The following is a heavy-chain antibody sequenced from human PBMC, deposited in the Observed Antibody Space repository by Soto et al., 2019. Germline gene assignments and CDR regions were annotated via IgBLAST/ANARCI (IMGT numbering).Heavy chain of an antibody. CDR1: GFTFSSYA. D-gene: IGHD3-3*01. V-gene: IGHV3-23*01. CDR3: AKVTNDFWSGYNYYYYGMDV. J-gene: IGHJ6*02. Sequence: GGSLRLSCAASGFTFSSYAMSWVRQAPGKGLEWVSAISGSGGSTYYADSVKGRFTISRDNSKNTLYLQMNSLRAEDTAVYYCAKVTNDFWSGYNYYYYGMDVWGQGTTVTVSS. CDR2: ISGSGGST.